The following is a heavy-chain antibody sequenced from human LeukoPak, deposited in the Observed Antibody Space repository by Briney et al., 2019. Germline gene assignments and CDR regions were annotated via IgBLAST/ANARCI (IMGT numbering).Heavy chain of an antibody. D-gene: IGHD2-21*02. CDR1: GFTFSSYG. J-gene: IGHJ6*02. V-gene: IGHV3-30*18. CDR3: AKGDNYYYYGMDV. CDR2: ISYDGSNK. Sequence: PGGSLRLSCAASGFTFSSYGVHWVRQAPGKGLEWVAVISYDGSNKYYADSVKGRFTISRDNSKNTLYLQMNSLRAEDTAVYYCAKGDNYYYYGMDVWGQGTTVTVSS.